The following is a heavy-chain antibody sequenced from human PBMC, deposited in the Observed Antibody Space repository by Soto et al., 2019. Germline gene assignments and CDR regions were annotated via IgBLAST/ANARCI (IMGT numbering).Heavy chain of an antibody. J-gene: IGHJ4*02. Sequence: FAGGTSVDFGWSCISQTQGKGLDWIVEIHHSGSTNYNPSLKSRVTISVDNSKNTLYLQMNSLRAEDTAVYYCAKDMGYCSSASCDMAPLFAYRVKRTPVTVSS. V-gene: IGHV4-34*08. CDR1: GGTSVDFG. CDR3: AKDMGYCSSASCDMAPLFAY. D-gene: IGHD2-2*02. CDR2: IHHSGST.